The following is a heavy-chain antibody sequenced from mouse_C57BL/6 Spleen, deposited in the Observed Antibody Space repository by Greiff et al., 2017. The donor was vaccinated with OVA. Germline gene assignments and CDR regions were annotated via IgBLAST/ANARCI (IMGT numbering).Heavy chain of an antibody. CDR3: ARGPGGPYAMDY. D-gene: IGHD4-1*01. Sequence: VQGVESGPGLVAPSQSLSITCTVSGFSLTSYGVHWVRQPPGKGLEWLVVIWSDGSTTYNSALQSRLSISKDNSKSQVFLKMNSRQTDDTAMYYCARGPGGPYAMDYWGQGTSVTVSS. CDR1: GFSLTSYG. J-gene: IGHJ4*01. V-gene: IGHV2-6*03. CDR2: IWSDGST.